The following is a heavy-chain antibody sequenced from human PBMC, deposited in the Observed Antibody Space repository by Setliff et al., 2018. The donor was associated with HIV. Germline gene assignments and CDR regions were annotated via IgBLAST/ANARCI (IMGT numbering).Heavy chain of an antibody. CDR3: ARHMLYDSSGYTHAYFDY. CDR2: IYYSGST. D-gene: IGHD3-22*01. J-gene: IGHJ4*02. CDR1: GGSISSRSYY. Sequence: SETLSLTCTVSGGSISSRSYYWGWVRQPPGKGLEWIGSIYYSGSTYYNPSLKSRVTISVDTSKNQFSLKLSSVTAADTAVYYCARHMLYDSSGYTHAYFDYWGQGTLVTVSS. V-gene: IGHV4-39*01.